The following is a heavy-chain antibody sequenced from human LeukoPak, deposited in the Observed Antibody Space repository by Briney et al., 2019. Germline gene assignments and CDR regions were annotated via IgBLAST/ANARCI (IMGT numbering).Heavy chain of an antibody. CDR2: INQGGSVR. J-gene: IGHJ4*02. Sequence: PGESLRLSCGASGFSFSTSWVTWVRQPPGKGLEWVASINQGGSVRHYVDSVKGRFTISRDNSKNSLSLQMSSLRAEDTAVYYCAKLLGDVTTLDYWGQGALVTVSS. CDR1: GFSFSTSW. D-gene: IGHD4-17*01. V-gene: IGHV3-7*01. CDR3: AKLLGDVTTLDY.